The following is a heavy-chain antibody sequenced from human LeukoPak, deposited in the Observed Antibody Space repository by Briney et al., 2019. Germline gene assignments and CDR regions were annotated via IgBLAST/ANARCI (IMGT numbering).Heavy chain of an antibody. J-gene: IGHJ5*02. V-gene: IGHV4-39*07. Sequence: SETLSLTCTVSGGSISSSSYYWGWIRQPPGKGLEWIGSIYYSGSTYYNPSLKSRVTISVDTSKNQFSLNLSSVTAADTAVYYCARDSGYYDFWSGYFLSATPGGGFDPWGQGTLVTVSS. CDR3: ARDSGYYDFWSGYFLSATPGGGFDP. D-gene: IGHD3-3*01. CDR2: IYYSGST. CDR1: GGSISSSSYY.